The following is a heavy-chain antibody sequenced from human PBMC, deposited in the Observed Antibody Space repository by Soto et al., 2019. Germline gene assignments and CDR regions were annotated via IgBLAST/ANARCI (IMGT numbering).Heavy chain of an antibody. CDR1: GGSFRGYY. D-gene: IGHD6-13*01. V-gene: IGHV4-34*01. J-gene: IGHJ5*02. CDR2: INHSGST. CDR3: AREWHNAAAGTFWFEP. Sequence: QVQLQQWGAGLLKPSETLSLTCAVYGGSFRGYYWSWIRQPPGKGLEWIGEINHSGSTNYNPSLKSRVTISVDTSKNQFSLQLGCVTAADTAVYYCAREWHNAAAGTFWFEPWGQGTLVTVAS.